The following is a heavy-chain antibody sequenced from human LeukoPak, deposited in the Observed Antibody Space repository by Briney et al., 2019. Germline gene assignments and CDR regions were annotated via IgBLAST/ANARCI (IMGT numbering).Heavy chain of an antibody. D-gene: IGHD3-22*01. CDR1: GGSFSGYY. V-gene: IGHV4-59*01. J-gene: IGHJ4*02. CDR3: ARVNYYDSSGYYYGPSYYFDY. Sequence: SETLSLTCAVYGGSFSGYYWSWIRQPPGKGLEWIGYIYYSGSTNYNPSLKSRVTISVDTSKNQFSLKLSSVTAADTAVYYCARVNYYDSSGYYYGPSYYFDYWGQGTLVTISS. CDR2: IYYSGST.